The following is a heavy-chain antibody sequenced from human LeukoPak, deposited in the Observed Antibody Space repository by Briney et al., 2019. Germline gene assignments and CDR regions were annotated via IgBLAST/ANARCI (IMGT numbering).Heavy chain of an antibody. CDR1: GFTFSSYE. J-gene: IGHJ4*02. V-gene: IGHV3-48*03. CDR2: ISSSAGTI. CDR3: ARGAPSGILSSPFDY. Sequence: GGSLRLSCAASGFTFSSYEMNWVRQAPGKGLEWVSYISSSAGTIYYADSVKGRFTISRDNAKNSLYLQMNSLTAEDTALCYCARGAPSGILSSPFDYWGQGTLVTVSS. D-gene: IGHD3-9*01.